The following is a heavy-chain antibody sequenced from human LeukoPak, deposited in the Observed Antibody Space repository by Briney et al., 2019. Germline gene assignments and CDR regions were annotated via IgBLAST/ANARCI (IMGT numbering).Heavy chain of an antibody. J-gene: IGHJ5*02. V-gene: IGHV1-69*04. Sequence: SVKVSCKASGYTFTGYYMHWVRQAPGQGLEWMGRIIPILGIANYAQKFQGRVTITADKSTSTAYMELSSLRSEDTAVYYCARADIVVVPAARDNWFDPWGQGTLVTVSS. CDR3: ARADIVVVPAARDNWFDP. CDR2: IIPILGIA. D-gene: IGHD2-2*01. CDR1: GYTFTGYY.